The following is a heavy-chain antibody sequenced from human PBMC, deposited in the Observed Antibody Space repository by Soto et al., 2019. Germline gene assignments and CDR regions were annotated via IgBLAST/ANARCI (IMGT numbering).Heavy chain of an antibody. CDR3: AGYYYASGNSQGNLVY. D-gene: IGHD3-10*01. CDR2: IYHSGST. CDR1: GGSINSGNW. V-gene: IGHV4-4*02. J-gene: IGHJ4*02. Sequence: SETLSLTCAVSGGSINSGNWWSWVRQPPGKGMEWIGEIYHSGSTNYNPSLKSRVIISVDKSKNQFSLKLTSMTAADTAVYYCAGYYYASGNSQGNLVYWGQGTLVSVSS.